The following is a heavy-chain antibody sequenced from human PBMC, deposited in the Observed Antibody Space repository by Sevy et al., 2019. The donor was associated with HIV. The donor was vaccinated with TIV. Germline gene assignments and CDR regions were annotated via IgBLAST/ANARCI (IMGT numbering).Heavy chain of an antibody. D-gene: IGHD2-2*01. CDR3: AKVDVVVPVAEYGMDV. CDR1: GFTFSNYA. J-gene: IGHJ6*02. Sequence: GGSLRLSCAASGFTFSNYAMSWVRQAPGKGLEWVSAISRSGGSTYYADSVKGRFTISRDNSTNTLYLQMNSLRAEDTAVYYCAKVDVVVPVAEYGMDVWGQGTTVTVSS. V-gene: IGHV3-23*01. CDR2: ISRSGGST.